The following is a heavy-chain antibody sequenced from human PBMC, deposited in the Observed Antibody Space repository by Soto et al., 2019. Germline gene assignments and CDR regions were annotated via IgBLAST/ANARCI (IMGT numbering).Heavy chain of an antibody. Sequence: PGGSLRLSGASSGFTVSNAWMSWVRQATGKGLEWVGRIKSKTDGGTTEYAAPVKGRFTISRDDSKNTLYLQMNSLKTEETAVNYCTPDPFSGTTFYWFDSSDYWGQGTLVTVSS. D-gene: IGHD1-7*01. V-gene: IGHV3-15*01. CDR1: GFTVSNAW. J-gene: IGHJ4*02. CDR3: TPDPFSGTTFYWFDSSDY. CDR2: IKSKTDGGTT.